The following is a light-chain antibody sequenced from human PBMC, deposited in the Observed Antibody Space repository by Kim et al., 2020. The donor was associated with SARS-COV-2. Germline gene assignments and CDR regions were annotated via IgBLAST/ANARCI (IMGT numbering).Light chain of an antibody. J-gene: IGKJ5*01. CDR3: QKDNGAPIT. CDR2: AAS. V-gene: IGKV1-27*01. Sequence: DIQMTQSPSSLSASVGDRVTITCRASQGISTYLAWYRQKPGKVPELLIYAASTLQSGVPSRFSGSGSGSDFTLTISSLQPEDAATYYCQKDNGAPITFCQVTRLDIK. CDR1: QGISTY.